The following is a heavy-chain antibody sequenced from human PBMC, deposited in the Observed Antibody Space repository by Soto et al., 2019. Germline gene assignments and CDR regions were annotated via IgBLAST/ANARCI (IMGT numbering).Heavy chain of an antibody. CDR2: IYYSGSI. J-gene: IGHJ4*02. CDR3: AAGYSGYGLYY. Sequence: SETLSLTCTVSGGSISGYYWSWVRQPPERGLEWIGDIYYSGSISYNPSLKSRVTISVDKSKNQFSLKLSSVTAADTAVYYCAAGYSGYGLYYWGQGTLVTVSS. CDR1: GGSISGYY. V-gene: IGHV4-59*12. D-gene: IGHD5-12*01.